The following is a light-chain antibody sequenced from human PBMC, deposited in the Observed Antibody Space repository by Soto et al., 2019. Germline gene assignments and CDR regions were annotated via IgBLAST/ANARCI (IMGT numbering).Light chain of an antibody. Sequence: EVVMTQSPDTLSVSPGERATLSCRASQYVTTNLAWYQQRPGQAPRLLIYGASTRATGIPARFSGSGSGRDFKLTISSLQSEDFAVYYCQRRSNWPPWTFGQGTKVDIK. CDR1: QYVTTN. J-gene: IGKJ1*01. CDR2: GAS. V-gene: IGKV3-15*01. CDR3: QRRSNWPPWT.